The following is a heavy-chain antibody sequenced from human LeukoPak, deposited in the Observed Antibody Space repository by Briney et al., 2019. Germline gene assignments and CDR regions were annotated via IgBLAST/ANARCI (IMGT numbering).Heavy chain of an antibody. CDR3: VRDGDDFNFDY. V-gene: IGHV3-74*01. CDR2: VIRDGSFT. D-gene: IGHD5-24*01. J-gene: IGHJ4*02. Sequence: GGSLRLSCAASGFTFRGYWMHWVRQVPGKGLEWVSRVIRDGSFTNYADSVKGRFTISRDNAKNTLYLQMSSLRAEDTAVYFCVRDGDDFNFDYWGQGSLVTVSS. CDR1: GFTFRGYW.